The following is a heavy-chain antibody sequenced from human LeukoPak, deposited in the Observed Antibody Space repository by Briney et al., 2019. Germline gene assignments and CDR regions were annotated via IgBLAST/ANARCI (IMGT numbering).Heavy chain of an antibody. D-gene: IGHD5-12*01. CDR2: ISRMEIIK. Sequence: PGGPLRLSCAAFGFTFRSYEMSWVRQAPGRGREGVSYISRMEIIKYYPDSVKGRFTFSRDIAKNSRYLKMNSLRAEDTAVYYCARKDYGGYAYYFDGLDVWGKGTPVTVSS. CDR3: ARKDYGGYAYYFDGLDV. J-gene: IGHJ6*04. V-gene: IGHV3-48*03. CDR1: GFTFRSYE.